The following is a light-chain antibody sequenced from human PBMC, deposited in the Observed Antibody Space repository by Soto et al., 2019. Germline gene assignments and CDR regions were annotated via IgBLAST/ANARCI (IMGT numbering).Light chain of an antibody. CDR3: GTWDSGLSAGV. CDR1: NSNIGNDH. J-gene: IGLJ3*02. CDR2: ENN. Sequence: QSVLTQPPSVSAAPGQKVTISCTGSNSNIGNDHVFWYQQLPGTTPKLLINENNNRPSGIPDRFSGSKSGTSATLDITGLQTGDEADYYCGTWDSGLSAGVIGGGTKLTVL. V-gene: IGLV1-51*02.